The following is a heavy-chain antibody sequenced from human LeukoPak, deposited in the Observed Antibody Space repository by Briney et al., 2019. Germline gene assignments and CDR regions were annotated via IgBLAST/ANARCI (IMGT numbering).Heavy chain of an antibody. J-gene: IGHJ4*02. CDR2: ISSSSSYI. V-gene: IGHV3-21*01. CDR1: GFTFSSYS. D-gene: IGHD3-10*01. Sequence: GGSLRLSCAASGFTFSSYSMNWVRQAPGKGLEWVSSISSSSSYIYYADSVKGRFTISRDNAKNSLYLQMNSLRAEDTAVYYCAKDPLIYGSGSYYFDYWGQGTLVTVSS. CDR3: AKDPLIYGSGSYYFDY.